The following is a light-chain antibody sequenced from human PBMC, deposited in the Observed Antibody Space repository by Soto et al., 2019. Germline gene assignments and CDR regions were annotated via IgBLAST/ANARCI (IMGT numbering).Light chain of an antibody. V-gene: IGLV2-14*01. Sequence: LTQPASVSGSPGQSITISCTGTSSDVGGYNYVSWYQQHPGKAPKLMIYAVTDRPSGVSSRFSGSKSGNTASLTISGLQAEDEADCYCSSYTSSSTLFGSGTKVTV. CDR1: SSDVGGYNY. CDR2: AVT. CDR3: SSYTSSSTL. J-gene: IGLJ1*01.